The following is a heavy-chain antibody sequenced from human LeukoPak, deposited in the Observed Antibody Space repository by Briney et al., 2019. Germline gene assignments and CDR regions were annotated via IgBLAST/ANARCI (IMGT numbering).Heavy chain of an antibody. J-gene: IGHJ4*02. CDR2: ISAYNGNT. CDR3: ARGGLQFDY. D-gene: IGHD2-21*02. CDR1: GYTFTSYG. V-gene: IGHV1-18*01. Sequence: GASVKVSCKASGYTFTSYGISWVRQAPGQGLEWMGWISAYNGNTNYAQKFQGRVTMTRNTSISTAYMELSSLRSEDTAVYYCARGGLQFDYWGQGTLVTVSS.